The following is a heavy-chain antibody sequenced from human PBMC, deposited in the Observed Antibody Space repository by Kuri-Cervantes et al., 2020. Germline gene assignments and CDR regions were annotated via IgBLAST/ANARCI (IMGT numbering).Heavy chain of an antibody. CDR3: ARDFTSRIGYSSSWYRTYYYYGMDV. D-gene: IGHD6-13*01. CDR2: ISWNSGSI. J-gene: IGHJ6*02. V-gene: IGHV3-9*01. CDR1: GFTFDDYA. Sequence: SLKISCAASGFTFDDYAMHWVRQAPGKGLEWVSGISWNSGSIGYADSVKGRFTISRDNAKNSLYLQMNSLRAEDTAVYYCARDFTSRIGYSSSWYRTYYYYGMDVWGQGTTVTVSS.